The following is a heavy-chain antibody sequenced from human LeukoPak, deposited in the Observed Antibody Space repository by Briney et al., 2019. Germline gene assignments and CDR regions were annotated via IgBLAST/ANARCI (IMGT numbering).Heavy chain of an antibody. Sequence: SETLSLTCTVSGGSISSYYWSWIRQPPGKGLEWIGYIYYSGSTNYNLSLKSRVTISVDTSKNQFSLKLSSVTAADTAVYYCARGPDYGDMGFDYWGQGTLVTVSS. D-gene: IGHD4-17*01. CDR3: ARGPDYGDMGFDY. CDR2: IYYSGST. CDR1: GGSISSYY. V-gene: IGHV4-59*01. J-gene: IGHJ4*02.